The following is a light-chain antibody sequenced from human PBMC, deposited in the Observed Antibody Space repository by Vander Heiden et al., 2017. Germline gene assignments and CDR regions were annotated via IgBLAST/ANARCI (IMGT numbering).Light chain of an antibody. V-gene: IGLV3-19*01. J-gene: IGLJ2*01. CDR1: SLRNYY. CDR2: GNN. CDR3: NSRDTSGDHVV. Sequence: SSELTQEPAVSVALGQTVRITCQGDSLRNYYASWYQQKPGQAPLLVIYGNNNRPSGIPDRFSGSSSGDTTSLTITGAQARDEADYYCNSRDTSGDHVVFGGGTKLT.